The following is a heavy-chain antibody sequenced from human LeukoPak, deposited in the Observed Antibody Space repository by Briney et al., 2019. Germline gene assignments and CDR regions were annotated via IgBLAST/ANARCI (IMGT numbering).Heavy chain of an antibody. Sequence: SETLSLTCTVSGGSISSYYWSWIRQPAGKGLEWIGRIYTSGSTNYNPSLKSRVTMSVDTSKNQFSLKLSSVTAADTAVYYCARDYCSSTSCYPRYYYYYMDVWGKGTTVTVSS. CDR1: GGSISSYY. J-gene: IGHJ6*03. CDR2: IYTSGST. D-gene: IGHD2-2*01. V-gene: IGHV4-4*07. CDR3: ARDYCSSTSCYPRYYYYYMDV.